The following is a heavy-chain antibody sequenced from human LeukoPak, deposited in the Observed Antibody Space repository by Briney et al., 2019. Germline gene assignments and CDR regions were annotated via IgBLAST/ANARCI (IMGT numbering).Heavy chain of an antibody. Sequence: GGSLRLSCAASGFTVSSNYMSWVRQAPGKGLEWVSVIYSGGSTYYADSGKGRFTISRDNSKNTLYLQMNSLRAEDTAVYYCARVPGGGDFYFDYWGQGTLVTVSS. V-gene: IGHV3-53*01. D-gene: IGHD2-21*02. CDR1: GFTVSSNY. CDR3: ARVPGGGDFYFDY. CDR2: IYSGGST. J-gene: IGHJ4*02.